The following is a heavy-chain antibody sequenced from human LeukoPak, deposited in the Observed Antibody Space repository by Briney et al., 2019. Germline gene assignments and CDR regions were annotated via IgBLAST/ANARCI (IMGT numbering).Heavy chain of an antibody. D-gene: IGHD3-10*01. CDR1: GFTFSGYW. Sequence: GESLRLSCAASGFTFSGYWMHWVRPAPGKGLVWVSHLNSGGSVTTYADSVKGRFTISRDNAKNTLYLQMDSLRDEDTAVYYCARGGTYASGSYNYWGQGTLVTVSS. V-gene: IGHV3-74*01. J-gene: IGHJ4*02. CDR3: ARGGTYASGSYNY. CDR2: LNSGGSVT.